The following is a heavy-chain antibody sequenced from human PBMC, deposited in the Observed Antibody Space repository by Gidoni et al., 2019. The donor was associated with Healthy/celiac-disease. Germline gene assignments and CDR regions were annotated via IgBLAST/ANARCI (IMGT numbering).Heavy chain of an antibody. CDR2: IYYSGST. V-gene: IGHV4-59*01. CDR1: GGSISSYY. Sequence: QVQLQESGPGLVKPSETLSLTCTVSGGSISSYYWSWIRQPPGKGLEWIGYIYYSGSTNYNPSLKSRVTTSVDTSKNQFSLKLSSVTAADTAVYYCAREKQLWPSGADAFDIWGQGTMVTVSS. J-gene: IGHJ3*02. D-gene: IGHD5-18*01. CDR3: AREKQLWPSGADAFDI.